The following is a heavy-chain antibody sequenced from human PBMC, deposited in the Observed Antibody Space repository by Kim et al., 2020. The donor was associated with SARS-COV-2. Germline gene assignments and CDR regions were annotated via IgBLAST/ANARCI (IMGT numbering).Heavy chain of an antibody. CDR3: AAPDYGRSGYDGMDV. D-gene: IGHD3-22*01. J-gene: IGHJ6*02. V-gene: IGHV3-43*01. Sequence: ADSVKGQFTISRDTRKNSLYLQMNSLRTEDTALYYCAAPDYGRSGYDGMDVWGQGTTVTVSS.